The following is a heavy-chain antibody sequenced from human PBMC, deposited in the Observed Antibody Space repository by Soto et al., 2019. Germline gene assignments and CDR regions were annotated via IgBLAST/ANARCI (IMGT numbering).Heavy chain of an antibody. J-gene: IGHJ4*02. CDR2: IGSDAKTQ. V-gene: IGHV3-30*18. Sequence: QAQLVESGGGVVQPGSSLRISCAASESTFRSYSMHWVRQAPGKGLEWLAVIGSDAKTQRYADSVKGRFSISRDTYENTVSLQIIGLRAEDTAIYYCAKEYANGYWYFDYWGQGTQVTVSS. D-gene: IGHD5-18*01. CDR3: AKEYANGYWYFDY. CDR1: ESTFRSYS.